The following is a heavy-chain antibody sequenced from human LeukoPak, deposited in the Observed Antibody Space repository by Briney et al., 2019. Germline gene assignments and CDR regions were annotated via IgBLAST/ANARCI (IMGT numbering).Heavy chain of an antibody. CDR2: ITGGGSGI. CDR1: GFTFSNYA. CDR3: AKWGDYDVLTGYYVSDY. V-gene: IGHV3-23*01. Sequence: GASLRLSCAASGFTFSNYAMSWVRQAPGKGLEWVSAITGGGSGIYYADSMKSRFTISRDNSKNTLYLQINSLRAEDTAVYYCAKWGDYDVLTGYYVSDYWGQGTLATVSS. D-gene: IGHD3-9*01. J-gene: IGHJ4*02.